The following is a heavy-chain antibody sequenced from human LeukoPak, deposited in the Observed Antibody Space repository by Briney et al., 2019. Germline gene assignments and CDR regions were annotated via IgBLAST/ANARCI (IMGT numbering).Heavy chain of an antibody. J-gene: IGHJ6*02. CDR2: ISYDGSNK. CDR1: GFTFSSYA. CDR3: AREYSSSWYYYYGMDV. V-gene: IGHV3-30*04. Sequence: GRSLRLSCAASGFTFSSYAMHCVRQAPGKGLEWVAVISYDGSNKYYADSVKGRFTISRDNSKNTLYLQMNSLRAEDTAVYYCAREYSSSWYYYYGMDVWGQGTTVTVSS. D-gene: IGHD6-13*01.